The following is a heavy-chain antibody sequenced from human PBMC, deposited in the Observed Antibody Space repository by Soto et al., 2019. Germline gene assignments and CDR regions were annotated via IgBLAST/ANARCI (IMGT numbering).Heavy chain of an antibody. J-gene: IGHJ4*02. D-gene: IGHD6-19*01. V-gene: IGHV3-64*01. CDR3: ARGRVEDSSGWATYFDY. CDR1: GFTFSGYS. Sequence: EVQLVESGGGLVQPVGSLRLSCAASGFTFSGYSMFWVRQAPGKGLEYVSAINTNGVNTFYAKSVKGRFTISRDNSKNTMYLQMGSLRAEDMAVYYCARGRVEDSSGWATYFDYWGQGTLVTVSS. CDR2: INTNGVNT.